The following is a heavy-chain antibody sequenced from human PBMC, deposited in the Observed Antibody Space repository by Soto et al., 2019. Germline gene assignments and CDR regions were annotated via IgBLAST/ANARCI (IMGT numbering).Heavy chain of an antibody. Sequence: ASVNVSCKSSGYTFTSYYMNWVRQATGQGLEWMGWMNPNSGNTGYAQKFQGRVTMTRNTSISTAYMELSSLRSEDTAVYYCAKPHSSSWYGGPFDYWGQGTLVTVSS. CDR3: AKPHSSSWYGGPFDY. CDR2: MNPNSGNT. V-gene: IGHV1-8*01. J-gene: IGHJ4*02. CDR1: GYTFTSYY. D-gene: IGHD6-13*01.